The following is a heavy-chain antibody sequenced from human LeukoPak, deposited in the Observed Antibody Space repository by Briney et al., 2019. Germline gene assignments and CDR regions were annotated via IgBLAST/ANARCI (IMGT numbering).Heavy chain of an antibody. J-gene: IGHJ6*02. Sequence: PGRSLRLSCAASGFTFSSYGMHWVRQAPGKGLEWVAVISYDGSNKYYADSVKGRFTISRDNSKNTLYLQMNSLRAEDTAVYYCAKGRVAVALDYGMDVWGQGTTVTVSS. D-gene: IGHD6-19*01. CDR1: GFTFSSYG. CDR2: ISYDGSNK. CDR3: AKGRVAVALDYGMDV. V-gene: IGHV3-30*18.